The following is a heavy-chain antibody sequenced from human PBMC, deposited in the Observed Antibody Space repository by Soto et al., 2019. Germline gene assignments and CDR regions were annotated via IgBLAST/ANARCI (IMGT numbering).Heavy chain of an antibody. J-gene: IGHJ4*02. CDR1: GFTFSTYA. CDR3: TRDISRGVDQWLGFDS. V-gene: IGHV3-23*01. Sequence: EVQLLESGGGLIQPGGSLRLSCAVSGFTFSTYAMSWVRQAPGKGLEWVSTISVSGTSTYYADSVKGRFTISRDNSKNTLYLQMNSLRAEDTAIYSCTRDISRGVDQWLGFDSWGQGTLVTVSS. D-gene: IGHD6-19*01. CDR2: ISVSGTST.